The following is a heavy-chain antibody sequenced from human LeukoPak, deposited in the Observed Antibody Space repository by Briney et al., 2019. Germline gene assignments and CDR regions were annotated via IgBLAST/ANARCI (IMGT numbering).Heavy chain of an antibody. J-gene: IGHJ4*02. V-gene: IGHV3-23*01. D-gene: IGHD1-26*01. CDR2: ISGSGAST. CDR3: AKDVGKWESLHFFDY. Sequence: PGGSLRLSCLTSGFTFSTNAMSWVRQAPGKGLEWISGISGSGASTYYADSVTGGFTISRDNSRNTLYLQMNSLRGDDTAVYYCAKDVGKWESLHFFDYWGQGTLVTVSS. CDR1: GFTFSTNA.